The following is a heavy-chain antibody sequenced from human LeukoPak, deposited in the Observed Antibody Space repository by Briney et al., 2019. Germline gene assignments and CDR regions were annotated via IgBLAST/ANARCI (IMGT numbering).Heavy chain of an antibody. Sequence: SETLSLTCTVSGGSISSYYWSWIRQPAGKGLEWIGYIYYSGSTNYNPSLKSRVTISVDTSKNQFSLKLSSVTAADTAVYYCARVGAVAGRRYYMDVWGKGTTVTISS. CDR3: ARVGAVAGRRYYMDV. J-gene: IGHJ6*03. V-gene: IGHV4-59*01. D-gene: IGHD6-19*01. CDR1: GGSISSYY. CDR2: IYYSGST.